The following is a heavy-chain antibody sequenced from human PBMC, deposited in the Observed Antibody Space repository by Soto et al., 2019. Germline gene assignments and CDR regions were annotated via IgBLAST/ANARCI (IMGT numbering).Heavy chain of an antibody. CDR2: IIPIFGTA. CDR3: AGVGCSPETSRYYYYYRMDV. Sequence: SVKGSCKASRATFSSYAISWVRQAPGQGFVWLGVIIPIFGTANYAQKLQGTGTITSDEATSTAQMELISLRSEAPAAYSCAGVGCSPETSRYYYYYRMDVWGQGTTVTVSS. CDR1: RATFSSYA. V-gene: IGHV1-69*13. J-gene: IGHJ6*02. D-gene: IGHD2-8*01.